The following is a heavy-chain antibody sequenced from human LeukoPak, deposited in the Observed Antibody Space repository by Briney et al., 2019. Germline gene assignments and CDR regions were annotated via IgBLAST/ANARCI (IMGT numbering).Heavy chain of an antibody. CDR3: ARVETSPHEYCQH. CDR1: GYTFTSYD. V-gene: IGHV1-8*01. Sequence: ASVKVSCKASGYTFTSYDISWVRQATGQGLEWMGRMNPNSGNTGYAQKFQGRVTMTRNTSISTAYMELRSLRSEDTAVYYCARVETSPHEYCQHWGQGTLVTVSS. J-gene: IGHJ1*01. CDR2: MNPNSGNT.